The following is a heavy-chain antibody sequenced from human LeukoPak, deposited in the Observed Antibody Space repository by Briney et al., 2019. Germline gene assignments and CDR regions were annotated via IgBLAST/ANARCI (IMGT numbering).Heavy chain of an antibody. J-gene: IGHJ4*02. CDR3: VSPTADYPFLYYFDS. Sequence: PGGSLRLSCAASGFTFSTYGMHWVRQAPGKGLEWVAVIWYGGSNTYYADSVKGRFTISRDNSKNTLFLQMNNLRSEDTALYYCVSPTADYPFLYYFDSWGQGTLVTVSS. V-gene: IGHV3-33*08. CDR2: IWYGGSNT. D-gene: IGHD5-12*01. CDR1: GFTFSTYG.